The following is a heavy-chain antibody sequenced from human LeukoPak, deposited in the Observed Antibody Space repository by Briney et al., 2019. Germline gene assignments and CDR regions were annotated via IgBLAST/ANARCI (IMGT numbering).Heavy chain of an antibody. D-gene: IGHD3-10*01. CDR2: IYDSGST. Sequence: SETLSLTCTVSGGSMSSYYWNWIRQPPGKGLEWIGYIYDSGSTNYNPSLKSRVTISVDTSKNQFSLKLSSVTAADTAVYYCAALVRGVIVTGVRISIDYWGQGTLVTVSS. J-gene: IGHJ4*02. CDR1: GGSMSSYY. CDR3: AALVRGVIVTGVRISIDY. V-gene: IGHV4-59*08.